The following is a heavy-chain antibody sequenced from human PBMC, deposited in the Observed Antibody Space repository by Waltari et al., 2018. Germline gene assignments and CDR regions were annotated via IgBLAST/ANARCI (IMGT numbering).Heavy chain of an antibody. Sequence: QVQVHEAGPGLVKPSATLSLTRAVPGASISSTPNYWGWVRQPPGKGLEWIGTMYYSGATYYNPSLGSRVTISGDPPKNQFSLRLNSVTAADTAIYYCVRGRYSSTWFQNWFDPWGQGTLVTVSS. J-gene: IGHJ5*02. CDR3: VRGRYSSTWFQNWFDP. CDR2: MYYSGAT. V-gene: IGHV4-39*07. D-gene: IGHD3-9*01. CDR1: GASISSTPNY.